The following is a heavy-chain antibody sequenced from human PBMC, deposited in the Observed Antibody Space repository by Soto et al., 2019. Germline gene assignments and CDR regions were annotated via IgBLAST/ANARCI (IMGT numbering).Heavy chain of an antibody. CDR3: ARDGVDVSRTTVRHGALDI. CDR2: FLPVFTTA. J-gene: IGHJ3*02. D-gene: IGHD4-17*01. V-gene: IGHV1-69*01. Sequence: QVQLVPSGAEVKKPGSSVKVSCKASGGSFSTYGISWVRQAPGQGLEWMGGFLPVFTTAKYAQKFQGRVSITADESTYTAYMELSSLRSEDTAVYFCARDGVDVSRTTVRHGALDIWGQGTVVTVSS. CDR1: GGSFSTYG.